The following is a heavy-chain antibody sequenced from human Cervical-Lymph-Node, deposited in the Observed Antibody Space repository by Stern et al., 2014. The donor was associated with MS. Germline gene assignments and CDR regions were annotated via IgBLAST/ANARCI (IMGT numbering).Heavy chain of an antibody. CDR2: TIPIFGTA. D-gene: IGHD6-19*01. Sequence: QMQLVQSGAEVKKPGSSVKVSCKASGGTFSSYTISWVRQAPGQGLEWMGGTIPIFGTANYAQEFQGRVTITADESTSTAYMELSSLRSEDTAVYYCARLGIAVANSTWGQGTLVTVSS. V-gene: IGHV1-69*01. J-gene: IGHJ5*02. CDR3: ARLGIAVANST. CDR1: GGTFSSYT.